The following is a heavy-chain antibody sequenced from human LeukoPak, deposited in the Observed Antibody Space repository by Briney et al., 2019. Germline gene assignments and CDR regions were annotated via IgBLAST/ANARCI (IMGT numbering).Heavy chain of an antibody. CDR3: AKMRGRIGVGYDILTGYFDY. V-gene: IGHV3-9*01. J-gene: IGHJ4*02. D-gene: IGHD3-9*01. CDR1: GFTFDDYA. CDR2: ISWNSGSI. Sequence: GGSLRLSCAASGFTFDDYAMDGVRHAPGKGLEWVSGISWNSGSIAYADSVRGRFTISRDNAKNSVYLQMNSLRAEDTALYYCAKMRGRIGVGYDILTGYFDYWGQGTLVTVSS.